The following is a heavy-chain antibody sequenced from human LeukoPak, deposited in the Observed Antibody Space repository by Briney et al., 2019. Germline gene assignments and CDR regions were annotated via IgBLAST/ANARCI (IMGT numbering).Heavy chain of an antibody. Sequence: GGSLRLSCAASGFTFSSYSMNWVRQAPGKGLEWVSSISSSSSYIYYEDSVKGRFTISRDNAKNSLYLQMNSLRAEDTAVYYCARGSTAAGTFSYWGQGTLVTVSS. CDR2: ISSSSSYI. V-gene: IGHV3-21*01. CDR3: ARGSTAAGTFSY. D-gene: IGHD6-13*01. J-gene: IGHJ4*02. CDR1: GFTFSSYS.